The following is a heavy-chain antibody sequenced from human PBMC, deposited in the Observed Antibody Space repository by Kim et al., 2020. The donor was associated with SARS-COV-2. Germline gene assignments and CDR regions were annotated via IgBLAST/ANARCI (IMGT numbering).Heavy chain of an antibody. V-gene: IGHV4-61*01. Sequence: SETLSLTCSVSGCTFSSGSYYWSWMRQPPGLGLMWFVSSSYSWITNYNPSLSSLAIIREDTSTYLFLLMLNLGTAADTAVYYCRVRTRNYF. J-gene: IGHJ4*01. D-gene: IGHD2-2*01. CDR1: GCTFSSGSYY. CDR2: SSYSWIT. CDR3: RVRTRNYF.